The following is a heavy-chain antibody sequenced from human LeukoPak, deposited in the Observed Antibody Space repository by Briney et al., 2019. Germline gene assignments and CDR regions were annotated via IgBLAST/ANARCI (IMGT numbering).Heavy chain of an antibody. D-gene: IGHD1-26*01. V-gene: IGHV1-18*01. CDR1: GYTFTNYG. CDR3: ARDNWDYYHYGMDV. Sequence: ASVKVSCKASGYTFTNYGISWVRQAPGQGLEWMGWMSAYNGNTNFAQKLQGRVTMTTDTSTSTAYMELRSLRSDDTAVYYCARDNWDYYHYGMDVWGQGTTVTVSS. J-gene: IGHJ6*02. CDR2: MSAYNGNT.